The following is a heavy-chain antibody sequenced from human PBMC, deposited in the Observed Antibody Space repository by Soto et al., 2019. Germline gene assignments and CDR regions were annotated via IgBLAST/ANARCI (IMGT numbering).Heavy chain of an antibody. J-gene: IGHJ6*02. Sequence: QVRLVQTGTEVKKPGASVMVSCKTTGYTFANYAIHRVRQAPGQDFEWMGWINAGNGNTRNSQKFQGRVTFTRDTSATTAHMEVGSLSFEDTAVYSCARDLSGWGLTNGHFCVDVWGQGTTVIVSS. CDR1: GYTFANYA. D-gene: IGHD3-16*01. CDR2: INAGNGNT. CDR3: ARDLSGWGLTNGHFCVDV. V-gene: IGHV1-3*01.